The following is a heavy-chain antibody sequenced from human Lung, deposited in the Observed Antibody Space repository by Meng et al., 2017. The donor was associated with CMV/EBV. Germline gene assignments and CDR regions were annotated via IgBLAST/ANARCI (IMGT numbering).Heavy chain of an antibody. J-gene: IGHJ3*02. CDR3: ARDLRRELSGAFDI. D-gene: IGHD1-26*01. CDR2: ISYDGSNK. Sequence: LTXAASGFTFSSYAMHWVRQAPGKGLEWVAVISYDGSNKYYADSVKGRFTISRDNSKNTLYLQMNSLRAEDTAVYYCARDLRRELSGAFDIWGQGTMVTVSS. CDR1: GFTFSSYA. V-gene: IGHV3-30*04.